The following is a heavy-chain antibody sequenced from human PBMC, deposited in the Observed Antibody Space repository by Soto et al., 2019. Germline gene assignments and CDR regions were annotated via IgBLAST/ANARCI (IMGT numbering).Heavy chain of an antibody. CDR3: ARAVGVVVPAAQPFDP. J-gene: IGHJ5*02. Sequence: ASVKVSCKASGYTFTGYCMHWVRQAPGQGLEWMGWINPNSGGTNYAQKFQGWVTMTRDTSISTAYMELSRLRSDDTAVYYCARAVGVVVPAAQPFDPWGQGTLVSVSS. CDR2: INPNSGGT. CDR1: GYTFTGYC. V-gene: IGHV1-2*04. D-gene: IGHD2-2*01.